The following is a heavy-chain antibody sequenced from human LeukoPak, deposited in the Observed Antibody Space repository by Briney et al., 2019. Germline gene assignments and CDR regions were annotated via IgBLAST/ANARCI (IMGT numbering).Heavy chain of an antibody. V-gene: IGHV1-2*02. J-gene: IGHJ4*02. CDR2: INPNSGGT. CDR1: GYTFTSYG. D-gene: IGHD2-15*01. Sequence: ASVKVSCKASGYTFTSYGISWVRQAPGQGLEWMGWINPNSGGTNYAQKFQGRVTMTRDTSISTAYMELSRLRSDDTAVYYCAREGSDSIDYWGQGTLVTVSS. CDR3: AREGSDSIDY.